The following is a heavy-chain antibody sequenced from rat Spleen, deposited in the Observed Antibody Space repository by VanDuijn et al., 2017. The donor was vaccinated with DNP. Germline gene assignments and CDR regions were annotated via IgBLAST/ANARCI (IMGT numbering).Heavy chain of an antibody. CDR1: GYSITSNY. Sequence: EVQLQESGPGLVKPSQSLSLTCSVTGYSITSNYWGWIRKFPGNKMEWIGHINYSGITTYNPSLKIRISITRDTSKNQFFLQLRSVTTEDTATYYCARSVRATSYYAMDAWGQGTSVTVSS. D-gene: IGHD1-3*01. CDR3: ARSVRATSYYAMDA. CDR2: INYSGIT. J-gene: IGHJ4*01. V-gene: IGHV3-1*01.